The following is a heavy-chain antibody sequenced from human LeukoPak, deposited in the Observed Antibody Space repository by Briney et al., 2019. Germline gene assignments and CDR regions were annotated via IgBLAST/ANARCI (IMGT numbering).Heavy chain of an antibody. J-gene: IGHJ4*02. D-gene: IGHD4-17*01. Sequence: GESLKISCKGSGYKFTNYWIAWVRQIPGKGLEWMGIIYPGDSDTRYSPSFQGQVTMSADKSISTAYLQWSSLKASGTAIYYCARRSYGDYIDYFDFWGQGTLVTVSS. CDR1: GYKFTNYW. CDR3: ARRSYGDYIDYFDF. CDR2: IYPGDSDT. V-gene: IGHV5-51*01.